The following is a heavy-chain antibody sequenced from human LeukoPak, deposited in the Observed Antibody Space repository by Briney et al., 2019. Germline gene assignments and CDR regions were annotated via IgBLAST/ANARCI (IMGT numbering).Heavy chain of an antibody. CDR1: GFTFSGYS. CDR2: ISSSSSYI. V-gene: IGHV3-21*01. D-gene: IGHD2-15*01. CDR3: ARELVVEATQSFDY. Sequence: GGSLRLSCAASGFTFSGYSMNWVRQAPGKGLEWVSSISSSSSYIYYADSVKGRFTISRDNAKNSLYLQMNSLRAEDTAVYYCARELVVEATQSFDYWGQGTLVTVSS. J-gene: IGHJ4*02.